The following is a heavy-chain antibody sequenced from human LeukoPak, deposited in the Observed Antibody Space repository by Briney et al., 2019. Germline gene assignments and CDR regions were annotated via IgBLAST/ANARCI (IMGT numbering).Heavy chain of an antibody. V-gene: IGHV3-15*01. CDR3: TTGYSNTWHDHY. CDR1: GFTFSIAW. Sequence: GGSLRLSCAASGFTFSIAWMNWVRQTPGKGLEWVGLITNKRDGGTTTYAAPVKDRFVISRDDSRNTLYLQLNSLKTDDTAVYYCTTGYSNTWHDHYWGQGTLVTVSS. CDR2: ITNKRDGGTT. D-gene: IGHD6-13*01. J-gene: IGHJ4*02.